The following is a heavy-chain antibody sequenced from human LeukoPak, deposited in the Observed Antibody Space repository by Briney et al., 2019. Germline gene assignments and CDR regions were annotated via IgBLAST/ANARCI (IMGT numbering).Heavy chain of an antibody. J-gene: IGHJ3*02. CDR3: ARTYCGGDCYDGPYAFDI. CDR1: GGSISSYS. D-gene: IGHD2-21*02. Sequence: PSETLSLTCTVSGGSISSYSWSWIRQPPGKGLEWIGYIYHSGSTYYNPSLKSRVTISVDRSKNQFSLKLSSVTAADTAVYYCARTYCGGDCYDGPYAFDIWGQGTMVTVSS. V-gene: IGHV4-30-2*01. CDR2: IYHSGST.